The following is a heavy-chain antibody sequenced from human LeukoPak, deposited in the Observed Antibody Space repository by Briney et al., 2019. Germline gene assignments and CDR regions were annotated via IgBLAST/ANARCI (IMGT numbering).Heavy chain of an antibody. CDR3: ARVGFSGSYYNGDLDY. V-gene: IGHV1-8*01. CDR2: MNPNSGNT. Sequence: ASVKVSCKASGYTFTSYDINWVRQATGQGLEWMGWMNPNSGNTGYAQKFQGRVTMTRNTSISTAYMELSSLRAEDTAVYYCARVGFSGSYYNGDLDYWGQGTLVTVSS. J-gene: IGHJ4*02. D-gene: IGHD3-10*01. CDR1: GYTFTSYD.